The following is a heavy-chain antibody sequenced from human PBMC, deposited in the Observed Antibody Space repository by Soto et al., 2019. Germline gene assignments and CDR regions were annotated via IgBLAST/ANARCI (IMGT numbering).Heavy chain of an antibody. Sequence: GGSLRLSCAASGFTVSSNYMSWVRQAPGKGLEWVSVIYSGGSTYYADSVKGRFTISGHNSKNTLYLQMNSLRAEDTAVYYCARDRPDYGDALDYMDVWGKGTTVTVS. D-gene: IGHD4-17*01. CDR3: ARDRPDYGDALDYMDV. V-gene: IGHV3-53*04. J-gene: IGHJ6*03. CDR2: IYSGGST. CDR1: GFTVSSNY.